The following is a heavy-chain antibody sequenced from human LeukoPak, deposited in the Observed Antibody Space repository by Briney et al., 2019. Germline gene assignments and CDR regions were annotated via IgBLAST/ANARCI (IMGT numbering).Heavy chain of an antibody. CDR1: GYTFTTYF. J-gene: IGHJ4*02. D-gene: IGHD3-3*01. V-gene: IGHV1-18*01. CDR3: ARPYDLYAGYFDY. CDR2: ISGYNGNT. Sequence: ASGKVSRRASGYTFTTYFITWVRQPPGQGLEWMGWISGYNGNTNYAQKFQGRVTMTTDTSTSTAYMELTSLKSDDTAVYYCARPYDLYAGYFDYWGQGTLVTVSS.